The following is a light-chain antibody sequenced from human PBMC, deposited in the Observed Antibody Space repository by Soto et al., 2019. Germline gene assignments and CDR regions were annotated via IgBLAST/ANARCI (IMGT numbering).Light chain of an antibody. CDR1: QGIRND. CDR3: LQDYNYPRT. CDR2: AAS. J-gene: IGKJ1*01. V-gene: IGKV1-6*01. Sequence: AIQMTQSPSSLSASVGDTVSITGRASQGIRNDLGWYQQKPGEAPKVLIHAASNLQSGVPSRFSGSGSGTDFTLTISSLQPEDFATYYCLQDYNYPRTFGQGTKVEIQ.